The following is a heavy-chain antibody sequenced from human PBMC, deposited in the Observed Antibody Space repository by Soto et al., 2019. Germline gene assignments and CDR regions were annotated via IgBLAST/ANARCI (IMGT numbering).Heavy chain of an antibody. V-gene: IGHV3-30-3*01. CDR2: ISYDGSNK. J-gene: IGHJ6*02. CDR3: ARAMIRRLAYYYGMDV. CDR1: GFTFSSYA. Sequence: QVQLVESGGGVVQPGRSLRLSCAASGFTFSSYAMHWVRQAPGKGLEWVAVISYDGSNKYYADSVKGRFTISRDNSKKTLYLEMNRLRAEDTAVYYCARAMIRRLAYYYGMDVWGQGTTVTVSS. D-gene: IGHD3-22*01.